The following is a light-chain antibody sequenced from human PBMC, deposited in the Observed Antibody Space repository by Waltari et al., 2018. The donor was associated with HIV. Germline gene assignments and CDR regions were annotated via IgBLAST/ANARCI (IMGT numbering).Light chain of an antibody. CDR3: EVWDETRNHVV. CDR1: RIGTNS. Sequence: YVLTQPPSVSVAPGKTATIPCGGHRIGTNSVHWYQQKSGQAPQLIIYYDSDRPSGIPERFSGSNSGSTATLTISRVEAGDEADYYCEVWDETRNHVVFGGGTKLFAL. CDR2: YDS. V-gene: IGLV3-21*04. J-gene: IGLJ2*01.